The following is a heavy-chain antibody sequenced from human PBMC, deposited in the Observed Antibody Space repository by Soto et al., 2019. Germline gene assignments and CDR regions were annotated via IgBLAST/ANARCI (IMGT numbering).Heavy chain of an antibody. CDR2: LYYSGSA. CDR3: ASRGFRGYDLGY. D-gene: IGHD5-12*01. V-gene: IGHV4-59*08. J-gene: IGHJ4*02. Sequence: SETLSLTCTVSGGSISGYYWRWIRQPPGKGLELIGYLYYSGSANYNPSLKSRVIISVDTSKNQFSLKLNSVTAADTAVYYCASRGFRGYDLGYWGQGTLVTVSS. CDR1: GGSISGYY.